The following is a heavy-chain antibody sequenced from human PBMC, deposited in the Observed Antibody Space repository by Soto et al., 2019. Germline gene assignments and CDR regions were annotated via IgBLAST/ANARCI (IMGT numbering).Heavy chain of an antibody. CDR2: IFHSGTT. CDR3: ARVRDWFDP. CDR1: GYSISSGYY. J-gene: IGHJ5*02. D-gene: IGHD3-3*01. Sequence: PSEILSLTCAVSGYSISSGYYWGWIRQPPGKGLEWLGSIFHSGTTYDNPSLKSRVTISVDTSKNQFSLRLTSVTAADTAVYYCARVRDWFDPWGQGTLVTASS. V-gene: IGHV4-38-2*01.